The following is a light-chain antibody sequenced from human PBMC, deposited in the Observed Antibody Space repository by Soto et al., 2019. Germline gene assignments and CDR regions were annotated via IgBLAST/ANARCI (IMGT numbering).Light chain of an antibody. Sequence: QSVLTHPAAVSGSPGQSITISCAGTSSDVGSYNLVSWYQQHPGKAPKLMIYEVSKRPSGVSNRFSGSKSGNTASLTISGLQAEDEADYYCCSYAGSRTLYVFGTGTKVTVL. CDR2: EVS. CDR1: SSDVGSYNL. V-gene: IGLV2-23*02. CDR3: CSYAGSRTLYV. J-gene: IGLJ1*01.